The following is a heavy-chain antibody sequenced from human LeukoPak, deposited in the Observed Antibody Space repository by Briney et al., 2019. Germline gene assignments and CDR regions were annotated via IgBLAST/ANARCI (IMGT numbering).Heavy chain of an antibody. CDR2: IIPIFGTA. V-gene: IGHV1-69*05. Sequence: SVKISCKASGGTFSSYAISWVRQAPGQGLEWMGGIIPIFGTANYAQKFQGRVTITTDESTSTAYMELSGLRSEDTAVYYCASVRGYSYGYFGYFDYWGQGTLVTVSS. J-gene: IGHJ4*02. CDR1: GGTFSSYA. D-gene: IGHD5-18*01. CDR3: ASVRGYSYGYFGYFDY.